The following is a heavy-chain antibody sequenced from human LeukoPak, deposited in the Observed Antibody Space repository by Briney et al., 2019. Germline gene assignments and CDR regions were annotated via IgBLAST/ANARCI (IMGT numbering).Heavy chain of an antibody. D-gene: IGHD6-19*01. J-gene: IGHJ4*02. Sequence: PQTLSLTCTVSAGSISRYYWSWVRQPPGERVGWIGYIYNRVSTNYNTSPKRRVTISVDTSKNQFSLKLSSVTAADTAVYYCARAYCSGWSPPPLDYWGQGTLVTVSS. CDR2: IYNRVST. CDR3: ARAYCSGWSPPPLDY. CDR1: AGSISRYY. V-gene: IGHV4-59*01.